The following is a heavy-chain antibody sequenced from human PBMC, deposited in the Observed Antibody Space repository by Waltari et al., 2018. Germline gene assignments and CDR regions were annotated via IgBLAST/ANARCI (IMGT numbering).Heavy chain of an antibody. V-gene: IGHV3-74*01. J-gene: IGHJ3*01. Sequence: EVQLVESGGGLVQPGGSLRLSCEASGFTFSTFWMHWVRQLPGKGLVWVSHIKSDGNSTNYGDSVEGRFTISRDNAKNILYLQMNSLRAEDTAVYYCVRDLYGRDDVWGQGTMVTVSS. CDR2: IKSDGNST. CDR3: VRDLYGRDDV. D-gene: IGHD2-8*01. CDR1: GFTFSTFW.